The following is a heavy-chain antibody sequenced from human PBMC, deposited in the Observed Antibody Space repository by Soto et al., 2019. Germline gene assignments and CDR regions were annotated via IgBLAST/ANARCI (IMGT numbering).Heavy chain of an antibody. Sequence: GASVKVSCKASGYTFTSYDMHWVRQATGQGLEWMGWMNPNSGNTGYAQKFQGRVTMTRNTSISTAYMELSSLRSEDTAVYYCARQGYSSSWTTNYYYYYGMDVWGQGTTVTVSS. J-gene: IGHJ6*02. CDR3: ARQGYSSSWTTNYYYYYGMDV. CDR2: MNPNSGNT. V-gene: IGHV1-8*02. CDR1: GYTFTSYD. D-gene: IGHD6-13*01.